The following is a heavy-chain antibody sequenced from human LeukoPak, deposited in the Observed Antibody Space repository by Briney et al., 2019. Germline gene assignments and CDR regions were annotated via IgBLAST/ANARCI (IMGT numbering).Heavy chain of an antibody. D-gene: IGHD6-13*01. Sequence: SETLSLTCTVSGGSISSYYWSWIRQPAGKGLEWIGRIYTSGSTNYNPSLKSRVTMSVDTSKNQFSLKLSSVTAADTAVHYCARGEAAAGIGYYYYYGMDVWGQGTTVTVSS. CDR1: GGSISSYY. CDR2: IYTSGST. CDR3: ARGEAAAGIGYYYYYGMDV. V-gene: IGHV4-4*07. J-gene: IGHJ6*02.